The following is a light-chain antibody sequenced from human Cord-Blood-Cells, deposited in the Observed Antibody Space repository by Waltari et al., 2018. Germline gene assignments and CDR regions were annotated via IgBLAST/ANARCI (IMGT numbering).Light chain of an antibody. V-gene: IGKV1-5*01. Sequence: DIQMTQSPSPLSAFVGDRVTITCRASQSISSWLAWYQQKPGKAPKLLIYDASSLESGVPSRFSGSGSGTEFTLTISSLQPDDFATYYCQQYNSYSPWTFGQGTKVEIK. J-gene: IGKJ1*01. CDR2: DAS. CDR1: QSISSW. CDR3: QQYNSYSPWT.